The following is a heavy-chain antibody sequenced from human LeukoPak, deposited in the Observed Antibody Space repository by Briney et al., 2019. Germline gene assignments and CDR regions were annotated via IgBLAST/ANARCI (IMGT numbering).Heavy chain of an antibody. V-gene: IGHV1-2*02. CDR2: INPNSGGT. D-gene: IGHD2-2*01. CDR1: GYTFTGYY. J-gene: IGHJ4*02. Sequence: ALVKVSCKASGYTFTGYYMHWVRQAPGQGLEWIGWINPNSGGTNYAQKFQGRVTMTRDTSISTAFMELSRLRSDDTAVYYCARDLGCTSTSCYAFDYWGQRTPVTVSS. CDR3: ARDLGCTSTSCYAFDY.